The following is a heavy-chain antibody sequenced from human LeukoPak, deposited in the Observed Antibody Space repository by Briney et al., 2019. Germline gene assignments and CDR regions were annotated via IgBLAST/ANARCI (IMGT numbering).Heavy chain of an antibody. Sequence: PSETLSLTCAVYGGSFSGYYWSWIRQPPGKGLEWIGEINHSGSTNYNPSLKSRVTISVDTSKNQFSLKLSSVTAADTAVYYCARGYKQQLVRTSIIDPWGQGTLVTVSS. CDR1: GGSFSGYY. CDR2: INHSGST. D-gene: IGHD6-13*01. V-gene: IGHV4-34*01. J-gene: IGHJ5*02. CDR3: ARGYKQQLVRTSIIDP.